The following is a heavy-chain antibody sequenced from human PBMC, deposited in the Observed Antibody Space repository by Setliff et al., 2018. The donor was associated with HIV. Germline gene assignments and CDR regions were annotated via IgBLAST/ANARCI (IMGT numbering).Heavy chain of an antibody. V-gene: IGHV1-2*02. Sequence: EASVKVSCKASGYTFTGYYMHWVRQAPGQGLEWMGWINPNSGDTNYAQKFQGRVTMTRDTSISTAYMELSRLRSDDTAVYYCARGDNTRDYYYMDVWGKGATVTVSS. CDR1: GYTFTGYY. J-gene: IGHJ6*03. D-gene: IGHD2-2*02. CDR3: ARGDNTRDYYYMDV. CDR2: INPNSGDT.